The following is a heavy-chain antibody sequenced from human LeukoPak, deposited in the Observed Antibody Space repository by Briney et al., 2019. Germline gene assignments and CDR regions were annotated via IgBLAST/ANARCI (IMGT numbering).Heavy chain of an antibody. D-gene: IGHD3-10*01. V-gene: IGHV1-18*04. J-gene: IGHJ5*02. CDR2: ISAYNGNT. CDR1: GYTFTNYG. Sequence: ASVKVSCKASGYTFTNYGISWVRQAPGQGLEWMGWISAYNGNTNYAQKLQGRVTMTTDTSTSTAYMELRSLRSDDTAVYYCARKTDSWFGELFWFDPWGQGTLVTVSS. CDR3: ARKTDSWFGELFWFDP.